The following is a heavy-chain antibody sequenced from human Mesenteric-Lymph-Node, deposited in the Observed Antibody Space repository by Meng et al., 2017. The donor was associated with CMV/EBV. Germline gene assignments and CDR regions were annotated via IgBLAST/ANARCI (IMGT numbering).Heavy chain of an antibody. CDR2: IYYSGST. CDR3: ATLRTGYAIY. D-gene: IGHD5-12*01. J-gene: IGHJ4*02. Sequence: LSLTCTVSGGSISSSSYYWGWIRQPPGKGLEWIGSIYYSGSTYYNPSLKSRVTISVDTSKNQFSLKLSSVTAADTTLYYCATLRTGYAIYWGQGTLVTVSS. CDR1: GGSISSSSYY. V-gene: IGHV4-39*01.